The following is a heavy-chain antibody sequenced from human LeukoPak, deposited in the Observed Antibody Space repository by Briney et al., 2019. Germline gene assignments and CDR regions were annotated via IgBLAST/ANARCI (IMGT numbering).Heavy chain of an antibody. V-gene: IGHV3-21*01. CDR3: ARDPYSGNYGNYYYYYMDV. J-gene: IGHJ6*03. D-gene: IGHD1-26*01. CDR2: ITSSGTYI. CDR1: GFTFNNYN. Sequence: PGGSLRLSCAASGFTFNNYNMNWVRQAPGKALEWVSSITSSGTYIFYADTVKGRFTISRDNAKNSLYLQMNSLGPEDTAVYYCARDPYSGNYGNYYYYYMDVWGKGTTVTISS.